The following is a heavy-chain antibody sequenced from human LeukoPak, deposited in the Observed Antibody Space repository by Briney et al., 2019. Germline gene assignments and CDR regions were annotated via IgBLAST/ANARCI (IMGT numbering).Heavy chain of an antibody. CDR1: GGSINSYY. Sequence: SETLSLTCTVSGGSINSYYWSWIRQPPGKGPEWIGEIYYSGSTDYNPSLKSRVTISVDTSKNQFSLKLSSVTAADTAVYYCARHDVGWYFDSWGQGTLVTVSS. CDR2: IYYSGST. V-gene: IGHV4-59*08. J-gene: IGHJ4*02. CDR3: ARHDVGWYFDS.